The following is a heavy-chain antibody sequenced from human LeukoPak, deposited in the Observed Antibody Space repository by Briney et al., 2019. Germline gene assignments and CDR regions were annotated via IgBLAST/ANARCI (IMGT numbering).Heavy chain of an antibody. J-gene: IGHJ4*02. CDR3: ARHPYDILTGPSFDY. V-gene: IGHV3-74*01. CDR1: GFVFSSDW. D-gene: IGHD3-9*01. Sequence: GGSLRLSCAASGFVFSSDWMHWVRQAPGKGLVWVSRINRDGRSTTYADSVKGRFTISRDNAKNTLYLQMNSLRAEDTAVYYCARHPYDILTGPSFDYWGQGTLVTVSS. CDR2: INRDGRST.